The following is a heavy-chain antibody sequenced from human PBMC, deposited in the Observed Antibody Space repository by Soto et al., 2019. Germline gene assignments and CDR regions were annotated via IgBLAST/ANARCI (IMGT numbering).Heavy chain of an antibody. Sequence: GGSLRLSCAASGFTVSSTYMTWVRQAPGKGLEWVSVIYGGLTTSYADSVKGRFTISRDNSKNTLFLQMNSLRAEDTAVYYCARDRIEAAGTPRFNYYYGMDVWGQGTTVTVSS. CDR1: GFTVSSTY. D-gene: IGHD6-13*01. CDR3: ARDRIEAAGTPRFNYYYGMDV. CDR2: IYGGLTT. J-gene: IGHJ6*02. V-gene: IGHV3-53*01.